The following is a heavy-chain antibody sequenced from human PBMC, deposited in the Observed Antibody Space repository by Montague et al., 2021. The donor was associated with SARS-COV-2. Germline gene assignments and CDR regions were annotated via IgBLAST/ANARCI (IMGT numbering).Heavy chain of an antibody. CDR2: ISSSGSTI. J-gene: IGHJ4*02. Sequence: SLRLSCAASGFTFSSYEMNWVRQAPGKGLEWVSYISSSGSTIYYADSVKGRFTISRDNAKNSLYLRMNSLRAEDTAVYYCARAVPYVFRPLKYFDYWGQGTLVTVSS. CDR1: GFTFSSYE. CDR3: ARAVPYVFRPLKYFDY. D-gene: IGHD3-16*01. V-gene: IGHV3-48*03.